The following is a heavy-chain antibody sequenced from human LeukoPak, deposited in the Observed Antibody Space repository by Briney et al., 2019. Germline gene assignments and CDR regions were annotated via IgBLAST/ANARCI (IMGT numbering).Heavy chain of an antibody. CDR1: GYTLTELS. CDR2: FDPEDDET. Sequence: ASVKVSCKVSGYTLTELSMHWVRQVPGKGLEWMGGFDPEDDETIYAQKFQGRVTMTEDTSTDTAYMELSSLRSEDTAVYYCATDNVGARGFDYWGQGTLVTVSS. CDR3: ATDNVGARGFDY. D-gene: IGHD1-26*01. J-gene: IGHJ4*02. V-gene: IGHV1-24*01.